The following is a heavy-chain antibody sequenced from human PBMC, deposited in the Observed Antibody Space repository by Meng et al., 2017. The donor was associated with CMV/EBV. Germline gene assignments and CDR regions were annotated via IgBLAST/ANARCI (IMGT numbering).Heavy chain of an antibody. D-gene: IGHD2-15*01. CDR3: ARTNPSSSSYYFDY. CDR2: IDWDDDK. V-gene: IGHV2-70D*14. CDR1: GFSLTTSGVR. Sequence: SGPTLVKPTQTLTLTCAFSGFSLTTSGVRVSWIRQPPGQALEWLARIDWDDDKFYSTSLKTRLTISKDTSKSQVVLTMTNMDPVDTATYYCARTNPSSSSYYFDYWGQGTLVTVSS. J-gene: IGHJ4*02.